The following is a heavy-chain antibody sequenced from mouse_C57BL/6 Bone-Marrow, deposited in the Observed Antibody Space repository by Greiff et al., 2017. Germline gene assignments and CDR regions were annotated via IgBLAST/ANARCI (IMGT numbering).Heavy chain of an antibody. J-gene: IGHJ3*01. Sequence: EVKLVESGGGLVQPGGSLSLSCAASGFTFTDYYMSWVRQPPGKALEWLGFIRNKANGYTTEYSASVKGRFTISTDNSQSILYLQMNALRAEDSATYYCARYTDGYYWFAYWGQGTLVTVSA. V-gene: IGHV7-3*01. D-gene: IGHD2-3*01. CDR2: IRNKANGYTT. CDR1: GFTFTDYY. CDR3: ARYTDGYYWFAY.